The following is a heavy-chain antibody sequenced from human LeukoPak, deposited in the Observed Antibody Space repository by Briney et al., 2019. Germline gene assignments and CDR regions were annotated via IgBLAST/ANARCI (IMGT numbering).Heavy chain of an antibody. Sequence: SETLSLTCTVSGGSISSYYWNWIRKPPGKGLEWIGYIYYSGSTNYNPSLKSRVTMSVDTSKNQFSLNLYSVSAADTAVYYCARHFDYWGQGTLVTVSS. CDR3: ARHFDY. J-gene: IGHJ4*02. CDR1: GGSISSYY. CDR2: IYYSGST. V-gene: IGHV4-59*08.